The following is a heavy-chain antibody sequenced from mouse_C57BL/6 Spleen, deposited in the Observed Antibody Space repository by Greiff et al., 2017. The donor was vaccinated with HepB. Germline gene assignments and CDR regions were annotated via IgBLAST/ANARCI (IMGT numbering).Heavy chain of an antibody. CDR2: IYPGDGDT. V-gene: IGHV1-80*01. CDR3: AQLLVYAMDY. D-gene: IGHD1-1*01. CDR1: GYAFSSYW. J-gene: IGHJ4*01. Sequence: VKVVESGAELVKPGASVKISCKASGYAFSSYWMNWVKQRPGKGLEWIGQIYPGDGDTNYNGKFKGKATLTADKSSSTAYMQLSSLTSEDSAVYFCAQLLVYAMDYWGQGTSVTVSS.